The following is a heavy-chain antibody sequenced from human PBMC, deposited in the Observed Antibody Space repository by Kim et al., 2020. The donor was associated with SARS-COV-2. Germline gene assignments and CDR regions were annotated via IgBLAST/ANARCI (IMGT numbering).Heavy chain of an antibody. CDR1: GFTFSSYG. D-gene: IGHD3-10*01. CDR3: ARDPQRYYYGSGSYYND. J-gene: IGHJ4*02. Sequence: GGSLRLSCAASGFTFSSYGMHWVRQAPGKGLEWVAVIWYDGSNKYYADSVKGRFTISRDNSKNTLYLQMNSLRAEDTAVYYCARDPQRYYYGSGSYYNDWGQGTLVTVSS. V-gene: IGHV3-33*01. CDR2: IWYDGSNK.